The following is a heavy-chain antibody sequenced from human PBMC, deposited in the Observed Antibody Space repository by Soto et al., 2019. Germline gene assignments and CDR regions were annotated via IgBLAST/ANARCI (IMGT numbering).Heavy chain of an antibody. CDR2: IIPISGTT. V-gene: IGHV1-69*13. Sequence: SVKVSCKASGGIFSTHAIIWVRQAPGHGLEWMGGIIPISGTTYYTQKFQGRVTITADEPTSTAFMELSSLKSEDTAVFYCARGYCSGGNCYSGMDVWGQGTMVTAP. CDR3: ARGYCSGGNCYSGMDV. D-gene: IGHD2-15*01. J-gene: IGHJ6*02. CDR1: GGIFSTHA.